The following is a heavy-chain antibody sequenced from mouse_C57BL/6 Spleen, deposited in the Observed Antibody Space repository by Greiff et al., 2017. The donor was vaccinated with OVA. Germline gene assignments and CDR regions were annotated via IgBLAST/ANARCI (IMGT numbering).Heavy chain of an antibody. V-gene: IGHV1-42*01. D-gene: IGHD1-1*01. CDR1: GYSFTGYY. J-gene: IGHJ1*03. CDR3: ARYYGSSIWYFDV. CDR2: INPSTGGT. Sequence: EVQVVESGPELVKPGASVKISCKASGYSFTGYYMNWVKQSPEKSLEWIGEINPSTGGTTYNQKFKAKATLTVDKSSSTAYMQLKSLTSEDSAVYYCARYYGSSIWYFDVWGTGTTVTVSS.